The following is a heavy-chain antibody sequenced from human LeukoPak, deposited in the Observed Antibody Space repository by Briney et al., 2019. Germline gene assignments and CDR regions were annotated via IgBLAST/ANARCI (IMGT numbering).Heavy chain of an antibody. V-gene: IGHV3-66*01. CDR2: IYSGGST. CDR3: ARDRHYGDYYYYYGMDV. Sequence: GGSLRLSCAASGFTVSSNYMSWVRQAPGKGLEWVPVIYSGGSTYYADSVKGRFTISRDNSKNTLYLQMNSLRAEDTAVYYCARDRHYGDYYYYYGMDVWGQGTTVTVSS. D-gene: IGHD4-17*01. J-gene: IGHJ6*02. CDR1: GFTVSSNY.